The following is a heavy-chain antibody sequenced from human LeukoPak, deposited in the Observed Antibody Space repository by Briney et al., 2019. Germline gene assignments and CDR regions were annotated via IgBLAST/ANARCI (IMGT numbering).Heavy chain of an antibody. CDR2: IRTKATTYTT. D-gene: IGHD4-17*01. CDR3: SRAQDGTTGFDY. CDR1: VITFSDSS. V-gene: IGHV3-73*01. J-gene: IGHJ4*02. Sequence: GGSLRLSCVVSVITFSDSSMHWVRQASGKGREWIGRIRTKATTYTTAYAASVKGRSTISRDDSKNTAYLQMNSLEIEDTAMYYCSRAQDGTTGFDYWGQGTLVTASS.